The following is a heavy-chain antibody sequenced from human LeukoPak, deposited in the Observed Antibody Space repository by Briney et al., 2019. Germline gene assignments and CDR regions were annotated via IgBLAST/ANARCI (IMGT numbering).Heavy chain of an antibody. J-gene: IGHJ4*02. CDR1: GFTFSSYW. CDR3: AREGEATESNFDY. Sequence: GGSLRLSCAASGFTFSSYWMSWVRQAPGKGLEWVANIKQDGSEKYYVDSVKGRFTISRDNAKNSLYLQMNSLRAEDTAVYYCAREGEATESNFDYWGQGTLVTVSS. CDR2: IKQDGSEK. V-gene: IGHV3-7*03. D-gene: IGHD5-12*01.